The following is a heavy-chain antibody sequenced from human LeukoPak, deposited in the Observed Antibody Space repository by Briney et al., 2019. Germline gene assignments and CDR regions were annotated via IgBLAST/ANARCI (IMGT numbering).Heavy chain of an antibody. CDR3: AKITPTYYFDY. CDR1: GFTVSSNY. D-gene: IGHD1-14*01. CDR2: IYSGGST. V-gene: IGHV3-66*01. Sequence: GGSLRLSCAASGFTVSSNYMSWVRQAPGKGLEWVSIIYSGGSTYYADSVKGRFTISRDDSKNTLYLQMNSLRAEDTAVYYCAKITPTYYFDYWGQGTLVTVSS. J-gene: IGHJ4*02.